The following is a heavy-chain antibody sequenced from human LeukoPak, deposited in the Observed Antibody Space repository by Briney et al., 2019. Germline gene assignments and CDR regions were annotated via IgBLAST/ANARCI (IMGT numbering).Heavy chain of an antibody. J-gene: IGHJ4*02. V-gene: IGHV6-1*01. CDR2: TYYRSKWYS. CDR3: ASSGSYRFDY. D-gene: IGHD3-10*01. Sequence: SQTLSLTCAISGDSVPRNNSAWNWIRQSPSRGLEWLGRTYYRSKWYSDYAISVKSRITVNPDTSKNQFSLQLNSVTPEDTAVYYCASSGSYRFDYWGQGILVTVSS. CDR1: GDSVPRNNSA.